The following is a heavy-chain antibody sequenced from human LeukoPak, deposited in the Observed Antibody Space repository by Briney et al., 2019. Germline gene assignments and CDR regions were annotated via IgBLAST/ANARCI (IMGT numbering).Heavy chain of an antibody. Sequence: GGSLRLSCAASGFTFSDHYMDWVRQAPGKGLEWVGRTRNKAKSYTTEYAASVKGRFTISRDDSKNSQFLQMNSLKTEDTAVYYCARGASDKTSYRYGMDVWGPGTTVTVSS. J-gene: IGHJ6*02. CDR2: TRNKAKSYTT. V-gene: IGHV3-72*01. CDR3: ARGASDKTSYRYGMDV. CDR1: GFTFSDHY. D-gene: IGHD3-16*02.